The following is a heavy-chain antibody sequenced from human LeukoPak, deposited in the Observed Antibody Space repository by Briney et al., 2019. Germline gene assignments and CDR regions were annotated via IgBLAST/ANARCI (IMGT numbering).Heavy chain of an antibody. J-gene: IGHJ6*02. Sequence: GGSLRLSCAASGFTFSSYAMHWVRQAPGKGLEWVAVISYDGSNKYYANSVKGRFTISRDNSKNTLYLQMNSLRAEDTAVYYCARGYGSGSYPIYYYYGMDVWGQGTTVTVSS. CDR3: ARGYGSGSYPIYYYYGMDV. CDR2: ISYDGSNK. D-gene: IGHD3-10*01. V-gene: IGHV3-30-3*01. CDR1: GFTFSSYA.